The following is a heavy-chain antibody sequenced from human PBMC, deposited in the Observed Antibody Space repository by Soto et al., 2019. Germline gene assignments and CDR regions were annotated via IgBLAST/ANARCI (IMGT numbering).Heavy chain of an antibody. D-gene: IGHD3-3*01. J-gene: IGHJ4*02. CDR2: ISGSGGST. Sequence: GGSLRLSCAASGFTFSSYAMSWVRQAPGKGLEWVSAISGSGGSTYYADSVKGRFTISRDNSKNTLYLQMNSLRAEDTAVYYCAKTAGDFWSGYPQQDYWGQGTLVTVSS. CDR1: GFTFSSYA. V-gene: IGHV3-23*01. CDR3: AKTAGDFWSGYPQQDY.